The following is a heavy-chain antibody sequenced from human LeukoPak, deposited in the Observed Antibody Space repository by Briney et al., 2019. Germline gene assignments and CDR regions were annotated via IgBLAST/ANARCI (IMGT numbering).Heavy chain of an antibody. CDR2: ISGSGGST. Sequence: GGSLRLSCAASGFTFSSYAMHWVRQAPGKGLEWVSAISGSGGSTYYADSVKGRFTISRDNSKNTLYLQMNSLRAEDTAVYYCAKVRIFGVVIDGFDYWGQGTLVTVSS. CDR1: GFTFSSYA. V-gene: IGHV3-23*01. D-gene: IGHD3-3*01. CDR3: AKVRIFGVVIDGFDY. J-gene: IGHJ4*02.